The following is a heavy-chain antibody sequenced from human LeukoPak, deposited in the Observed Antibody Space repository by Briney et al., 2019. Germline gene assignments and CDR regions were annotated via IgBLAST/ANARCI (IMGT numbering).Heavy chain of an antibody. J-gene: IGHJ4*02. CDR2: IHYRGST. Sequence: SQTLSLTCTVSGGSISSGDYSWSWIRQHPGKGLEWIGYIHYRGSTYYNPSLNSRVTISVDRSANHFSLKVSSVTAADTAVYYCARDAIDSNYFDFWGQGTLVTVSS. CDR3: ARDAIDSNYFDF. D-gene: IGHD4-11*01. V-gene: IGHV4-31*03. CDR1: GGSISSGDYS.